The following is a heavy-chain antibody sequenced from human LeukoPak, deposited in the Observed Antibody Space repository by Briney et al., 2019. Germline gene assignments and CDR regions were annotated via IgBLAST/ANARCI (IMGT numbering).Heavy chain of an antibody. CDR2: ISSSGSTI. CDR1: GFTFSSYE. CDR3: ARAVYCGGDCFLYFDY. Sequence: GGSLRLSCAASGFTFSSYEMNWVRQAPGKGLEWVSYISSSGSTIYYADSVKGRFTISRDNAKNSLYLQMNSLRAEDTAVYYCARAVYCGGDCFLYFDYWGQGTLVTVSS. D-gene: IGHD2-21*02. V-gene: IGHV3-48*03. J-gene: IGHJ4*02.